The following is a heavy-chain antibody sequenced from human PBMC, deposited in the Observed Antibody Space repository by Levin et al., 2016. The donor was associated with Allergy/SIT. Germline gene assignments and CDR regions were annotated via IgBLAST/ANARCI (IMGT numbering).Heavy chain of an antibody. Sequence: SETLSLTCTVSGGSISSYYWSWIRQPPGKGLEWIGYIYYSGSTNYNPSLKSRVTISVDTSKNQFSLKLSSVTAADTAVFYCARYGGTTITGTTISAFDIWGQGTMVTVSS. CDR3: ARYGGTTITGTTISAFDI. CDR1: GGSISSYY. V-gene: IGHV4-59*12. D-gene: IGHD1-7*01. J-gene: IGHJ3*02. CDR2: IYYSGST.